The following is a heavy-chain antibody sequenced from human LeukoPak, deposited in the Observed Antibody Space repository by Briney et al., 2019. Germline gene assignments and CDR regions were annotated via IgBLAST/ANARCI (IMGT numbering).Heavy chain of an antibody. CDR3: ARRRFGDPGADP. Sequence: SETLSLTCTVSGGSISNYYWGWIRQPPGKGLEWIGTMYYSGSTYYNPSLKSRVTISVDTSKNQFSLKLSSVTAADTAVYYCARRRFGDPGADPWGQGTLVTVSS. V-gene: IGHV4-39*01. CDR2: MYYSGST. D-gene: IGHD3-10*01. CDR1: GGSISNYY. J-gene: IGHJ5*02.